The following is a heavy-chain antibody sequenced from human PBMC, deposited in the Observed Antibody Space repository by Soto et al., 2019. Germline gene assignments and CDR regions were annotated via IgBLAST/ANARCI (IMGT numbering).Heavy chain of an antibody. J-gene: IGHJ4*02. CDR1: AYSFTRYW. Sequence: GESLKVSCKGSAYSFTRYWSAWVRQMPGKGLEWMGIIYPGDSDTRYSPSFQGQVTISADKSISTAYLQWSSLKASDTAMFYCALGMGDSSGYFSAFDYWGQGTQVTVSS. D-gene: IGHD3-22*01. V-gene: IGHV5-51*01. CDR3: ALGMGDSSGYFSAFDY. CDR2: IYPGDSDT.